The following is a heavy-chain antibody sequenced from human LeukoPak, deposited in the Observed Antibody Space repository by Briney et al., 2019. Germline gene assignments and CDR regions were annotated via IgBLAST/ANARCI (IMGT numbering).Heavy chain of an antibody. V-gene: IGHV1-46*01. CDR2: INPSGGST. CDR1: GGTLSSYA. CDR3: ASAREYSSFFYYFDY. Sequence: GSSVKVSCKASGGTLSSYAISWVRQAPGQGLEWTGIINPSGGSTSYAQKFQGRVTMTRDTSTSTVYMELSRLRSDDTAVYYCASAREYSSFFYYFDYWGQGTLVTVSS. J-gene: IGHJ4*02. D-gene: IGHD6-6*01.